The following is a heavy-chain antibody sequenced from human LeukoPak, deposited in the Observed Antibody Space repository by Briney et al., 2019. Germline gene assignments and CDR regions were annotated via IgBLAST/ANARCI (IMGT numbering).Heavy chain of an antibody. J-gene: IGHJ3*02. V-gene: IGHV3-23*01. CDR1: GFTFNNYG. CDR3: AKNRYCSGNTCFKDAFDI. CDR2: ITGRGSRT. Sequence: GGSLRLSCAASGFTFNNYGMNWVRQAPGKGLEWVSLITGRGSRTFYAESVKGRFTISRDNSKNTLYLEMNGLRADDTAMYYCAKNRYCSGNTCFKDAFDIWGQGTMVTVSS. D-gene: IGHD2-15*01.